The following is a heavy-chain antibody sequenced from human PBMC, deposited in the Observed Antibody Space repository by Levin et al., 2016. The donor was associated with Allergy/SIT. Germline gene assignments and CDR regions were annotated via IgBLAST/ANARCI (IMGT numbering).Heavy chain of an antibody. CDR1: GFSLSNARMG. CDR3: AHSMHWGSGSFPLRRNWFDP. D-gene: IGHD3-10*01. V-gene: IGHV2-26*01. Sequence: SGPTLVKPTETLTLTCTVSGFSLSNARMGVSWIRQPPGKALEWLAHYFSNDEKSYSTSLKSRLTISKDTSKNQVVLTMTNMDPVDTATYYCAHSMHWGSGSFPLRRNWFDPWGQGTLVTVSS. CDR2: YFSNDEK. J-gene: IGHJ5*02.